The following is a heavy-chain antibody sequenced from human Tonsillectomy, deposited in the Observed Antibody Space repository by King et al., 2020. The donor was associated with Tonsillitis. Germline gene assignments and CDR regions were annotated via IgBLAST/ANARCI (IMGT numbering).Heavy chain of an antibody. CDR1: GGSISSYH. CDR3: ARLGNTIYYYMDV. CDR2: IYYSGST. J-gene: IGHJ6*03. D-gene: IGHD5-24*01. V-gene: IGHV4-59*08. Sequence: QLQESGPGLVKPSETLSLTCTVSGGSISSYHWSWIRQPPGKGLEWIGYIYYSGSTNYNPSLKSRFATSVDTSKNQFSLKLSSVTAADTAVYYCARLGNTIYYYMDVWGKGTTVTVSS.